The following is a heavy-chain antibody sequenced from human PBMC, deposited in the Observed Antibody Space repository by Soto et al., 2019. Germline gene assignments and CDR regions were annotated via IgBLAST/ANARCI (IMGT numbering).Heavy chain of an antibody. V-gene: IGHV3-9*01. CDR3: AKNMDYFAYSVSSPYEH. D-gene: IGHD4-4*01. J-gene: IGHJ4*02. Sequence: EVQLVESGGGLVQPGRSLRLSCAASGFTFDDYTMHWVRQAPGKGLEWVSLISWDSRKVDYADSVKGRFSISRDNARSSLYLQMNSLTPEDTAIYYCAKNMDYFAYSVSSPYEHWGRGTLVAVSS. CDR1: GFTFDDYT. CDR2: ISWDSRKV.